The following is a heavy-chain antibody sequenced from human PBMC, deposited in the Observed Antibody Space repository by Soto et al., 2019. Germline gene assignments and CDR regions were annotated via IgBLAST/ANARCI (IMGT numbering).Heavy chain of an antibody. V-gene: IGHV4-31*03. Sequence: QVQLQESGPGLVKPSQTLSLTCTVSGGSISSGGYYWSWIRQHPGKGLEWIGYIYYSGSTYYNPSLKGRVTISVDTSKNQFSLKLSAVTAADTAVYYGARGMGYGDYYFDYWGQGTLVTVSS. CDR2: IYYSGST. CDR3: ARGMGYGDYYFDY. J-gene: IGHJ4*02. CDR1: GGSISSGGYY. D-gene: IGHD4-17*01.